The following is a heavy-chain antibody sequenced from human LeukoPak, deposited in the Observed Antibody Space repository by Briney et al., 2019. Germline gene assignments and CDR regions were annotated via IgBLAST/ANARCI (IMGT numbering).Heavy chain of an antibody. CDR2: FDPEDGET. J-gene: IGHJ4*02. V-gene: IGHV1-24*01. CDR1: GYTLTELS. Sequence: ASVTVSCKVSGYTLTELSMHWVRQAPGKGLVWMGGFDPEDGETIYAQKFQGRVTMTEDTSTDTAYMELSSLRSEDTAVYYCATDFGGYDSSGPTGVWGQGTLVTVSS. D-gene: IGHD3-22*01. CDR3: ATDFGGYDSSGPTGV.